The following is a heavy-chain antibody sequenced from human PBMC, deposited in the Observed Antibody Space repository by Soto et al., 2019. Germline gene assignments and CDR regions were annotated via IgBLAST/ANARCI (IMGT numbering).Heavy chain of an antibody. CDR1: GGSIRSRHW. Sequence: QVQLQESGPGLVKPSGTLSLTCAVSGGSIRSRHWWSWVRQTPGKGLEWIGEIFHSGSTNYNPSPKSRVTISVDTSKNQFSLKLNSVTAADTGVYYCARGEQQLVYFDYWGQGTLVIVSS. CDR3: ARGEQQLVYFDY. D-gene: IGHD6-13*01. V-gene: IGHV4-4*02. J-gene: IGHJ4*02. CDR2: IFHSGST.